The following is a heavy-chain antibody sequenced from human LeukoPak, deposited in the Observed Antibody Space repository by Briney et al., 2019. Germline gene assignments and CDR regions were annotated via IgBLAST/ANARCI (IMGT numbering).Heavy chain of an antibody. CDR2: INHSGST. D-gene: IGHD1-26*01. CDR3: ARGVVGARRYFDL. CDR1: GGSFSGYY. Sequence: SETLSLTCAVYGGSFSGYYWTWIRQPPGKGLEWIGEINHSGSTNYNPSLKSRVTISVDTSKNQFSLKLSSVTAADTAVYYCARGVVGARRYFDLWGRGALVTVSS. V-gene: IGHV4-34*01. J-gene: IGHJ2*01.